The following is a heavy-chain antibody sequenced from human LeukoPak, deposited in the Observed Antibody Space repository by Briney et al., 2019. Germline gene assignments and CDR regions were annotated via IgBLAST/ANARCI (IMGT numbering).Heavy chain of an antibody. CDR1: GYTFSGHW. D-gene: IGHD2/OR15-2a*01. V-gene: IGHV3-7*01. Sequence: GGSLRLSCVVSGYTFSGHWMNWVRQAPGKGLEGVANIKEDGSEKFYVDSVKGRFTISRDNAKNSLYLQMNSLRAEDTAVYYCAVRNYFDYWGQGTLVTVSS. CDR3: AVRNYFDY. J-gene: IGHJ4*02. CDR2: IKEDGSEK.